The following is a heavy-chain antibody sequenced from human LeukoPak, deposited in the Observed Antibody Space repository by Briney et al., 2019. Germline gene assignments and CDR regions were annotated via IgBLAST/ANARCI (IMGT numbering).Heavy chain of an antibody. V-gene: IGHV3-30*02. CDR1: EFTFSNYG. CDR2: IRYDGTNK. J-gene: IGHJ5*02. Sequence: GGSLRLSCAASEFTFSNYGMHWVRQAPGKGLEWVAFIRYDGTNKYYADSVKGRFTISRDNSKNTLYLQMNSLRAEDTAVYYCARDAGSRNWFDPWGQGTLVTVSS. CDR3: ARDAGSRNWFDP.